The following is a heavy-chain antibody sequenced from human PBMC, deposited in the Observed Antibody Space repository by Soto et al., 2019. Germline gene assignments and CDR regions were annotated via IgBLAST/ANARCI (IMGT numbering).Heavy chain of an antibody. D-gene: IGHD5-18*01. V-gene: IGHV4-61*01. CDR3: AREGRGYDYGLLDY. CDR2: IYYNGIT. J-gene: IGHJ4*02. Sequence: SETLSLTCSVSSVSVSSGSYYWTWVRQPPGKGLEWIGYIYYNGITKYNPSLESRVTISIDTSNNQFSLKLISVTDAVTYVYYCAREGRGYDYGLLDYWGQGTLVTVSS. CDR1: SVSVSSGSYY.